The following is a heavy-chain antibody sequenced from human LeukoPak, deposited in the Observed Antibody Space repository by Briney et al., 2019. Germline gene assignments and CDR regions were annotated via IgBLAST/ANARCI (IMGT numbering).Heavy chain of an antibody. J-gene: IGHJ6*03. CDR3: ARDRYDFWSGYYSAANHYYYYMDV. D-gene: IGHD3-3*01. CDR2: ISWNSGSI. V-gene: IGHV3-9*01. Sequence: GGSLRLSCAASGFTFDDYAMHWVRQAPGKGLEWVSGISWNSGSIGYADSVKGRFTISRDNAKNSLYLQVNSLRAEDTAVYYCARDRYDFWSGYYSAANHYYYYMDVWGKGTTVTVSS. CDR1: GFTFDDYA.